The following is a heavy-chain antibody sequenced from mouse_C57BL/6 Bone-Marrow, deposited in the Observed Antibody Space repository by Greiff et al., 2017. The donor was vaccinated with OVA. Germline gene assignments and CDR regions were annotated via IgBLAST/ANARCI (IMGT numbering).Heavy chain of an antibody. CDR3: ATSYYGDCVRYWYFDV. J-gene: IGHJ1*03. CDR1: GYTFTSYW. CDR2: IDPSDSET. V-gene: IGHV1-52*01. D-gene: IGHD2-13*01. Sequence: QVQLQQPGAELVRPGSSVKLSCKASGYTFTSYWMHWVKQRPIQGLEWIGNIDPSDSETHYNQKFKDKATLTVDKSSSTAYMQLSSLTSEDSAVYYCATSYYGDCVRYWYFDVWGTGTTVTVSS.